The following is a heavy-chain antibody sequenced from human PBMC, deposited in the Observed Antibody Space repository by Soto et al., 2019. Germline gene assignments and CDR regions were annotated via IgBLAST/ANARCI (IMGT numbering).Heavy chain of an antibody. J-gene: IGHJ4*02. D-gene: IGHD3-22*01. CDR2: IYPGDSDT. CDR3: ARLGTMIVVGSFDY. V-gene: IGHV5-51*07. CDR1: GCNFSSYW. Sequence: GDAQKISGKGCGCNFSSYWSGWVHQMHGKGLEWMGIIYPGDSDTRYSPSFQGQVTISADKSISTAYLQWSSLKASDTAMYYCARLGTMIVVGSFDYRGQGTLVTVSS.